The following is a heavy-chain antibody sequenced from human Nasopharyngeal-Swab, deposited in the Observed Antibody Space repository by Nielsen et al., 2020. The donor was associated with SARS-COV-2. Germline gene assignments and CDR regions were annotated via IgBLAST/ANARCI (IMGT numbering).Heavy chain of an antibody. CDR2: INTNTGHP. CDR3: AREGIEEYGFDY. CDR1: GYTLSHFA. Sequence: APVKVSCKASGYTLSHFAMNWVRQAPGQGLEWMGWINTNTGHPTYAQGFTGRFVFSLDNSVNTAYLQINSVKAEDTGVYYCAREGIEEYGFDYWGQGTRVTVSS. D-gene: IGHD2/OR15-2a*01. V-gene: IGHV7-4-1*02. J-gene: IGHJ4*02.